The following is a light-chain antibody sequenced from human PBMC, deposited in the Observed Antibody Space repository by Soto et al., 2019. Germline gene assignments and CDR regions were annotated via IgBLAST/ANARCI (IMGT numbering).Light chain of an antibody. CDR2: DAS. Sequence: DIQMTQSPSTLSASVGDRVTITCRASQSISSWLAWYQQKPGKAPKLLIYDASSLESRVPSRFSGSGSGTDFTLTISGLRPDDFAPYYCQQYNTYSYTFGQGTKLEIK. CDR3: QQYNTYSYT. CDR1: QSISSW. V-gene: IGKV1-5*01. J-gene: IGKJ2*01.